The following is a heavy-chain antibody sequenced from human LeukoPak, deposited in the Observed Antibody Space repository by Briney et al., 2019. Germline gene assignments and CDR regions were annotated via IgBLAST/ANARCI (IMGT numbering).Heavy chain of an antibody. V-gene: IGHV3-64D*06. CDR3: YCRDDLPA. J-gene: IGHJ5*02. CDR1: GFTVSSSH. CDR2: VDANGRTT. D-gene: IGHD5-24*01. Sequence: PGGSLRLSCAASGFTVSSSHMTWVRQAPGKGLEYVSAVDANGRTTYYADSVKGRFTISRDDSKNTLYLHMSSLRPEDTAIYYCYCRDDLPAWGQGTLVTISS.